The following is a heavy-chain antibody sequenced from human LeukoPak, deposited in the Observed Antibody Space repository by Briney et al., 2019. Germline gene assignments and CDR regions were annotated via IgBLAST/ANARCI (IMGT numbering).Heavy chain of an antibody. J-gene: IGHJ4*02. V-gene: IGHV3-74*01. D-gene: IGHD6-19*01. CDR1: GFNFSKYW. CDR3: ATKQWLAPPPDS. CDR2: INTDGTGT. Sequence: GGSLRLSYAASGFNFSKYWMLWVRQAPGKGLESVSRINTDGTGTTYADSVKGRFTVSRDNADNTMFLQMNSVRDEDTAVYYCATKQWLAPPPDSWGQGTPVTVSS.